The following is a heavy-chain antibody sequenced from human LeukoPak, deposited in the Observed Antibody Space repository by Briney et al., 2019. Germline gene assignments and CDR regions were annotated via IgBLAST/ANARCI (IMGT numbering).Heavy chain of an antibody. CDR3: ANRGDIVLMVYVPYYFDY. D-gene: IGHD2-8*01. CDR1: GFTFSSYA. Sequence: PGGSLRLSCAASGFTFSSYAMSWVRQAPGKGLEWVSAISGSGGSTYYADSVKGRFTISRDNSKNTLYLQMNSLRAEDTAVYYCANRGDIVLMVYVPYYFDYWGQGTLVTVSS. CDR2: ISGSGGST. J-gene: IGHJ4*02. V-gene: IGHV3-23*01.